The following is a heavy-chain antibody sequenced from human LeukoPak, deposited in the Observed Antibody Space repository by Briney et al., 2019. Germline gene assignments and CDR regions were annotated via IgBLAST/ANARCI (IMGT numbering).Heavy chain of an antibody. D-gene: IGHD3-10*01. J-gene: IGHJ4*02. Sequence: GSLRLSCAASGLTFTSQAMSWFRQAPGKGLEWVSAIDGSDGSTYYADSVKGRFTISRDNSKNTLYLQMNSLRAEDTAVYYCAKDGGSGSRPLDYWGQGTLVTVSS. CDR2: IDGSDGST. CDR1: GLTFTSQA. CDR3: AKDGGSGSRPLDY. V-gene: IGHV3-23*01.